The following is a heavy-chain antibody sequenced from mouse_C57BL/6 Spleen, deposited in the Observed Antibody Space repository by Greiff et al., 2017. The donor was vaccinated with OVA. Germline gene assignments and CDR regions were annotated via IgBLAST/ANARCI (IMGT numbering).Heavy chain of an antibody. CDR3: ARGDYWGFAY. CDR2: IDPSDSET. J-gene: IGHJ3*01. Sequence: QVQLQQSGAELVRPGSSVKLSCKASGYTFTSYWMHWVKQRPIQGLEWIGNIDPSDSETHYNQKFKDKATLTVDKSSSTAYMQLSSLTSEDSAVYYCARGDYWGFAYWGQGTLVTVSA. D-gene: IGHD1-1*01. CDR1: GYTFTSYW. V-gene: IGHV1-52*01.